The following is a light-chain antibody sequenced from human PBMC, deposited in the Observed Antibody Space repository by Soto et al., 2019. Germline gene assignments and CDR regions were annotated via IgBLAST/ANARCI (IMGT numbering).Light chain of an antibody. CDR1: SGDVDAFDY. CDR2: EVS. V-gene: IGLV2-14*01. Sequence: QSVLTQPASVSGSPGQSITISCTGTSGDVDAFDYVSWYQQHPGKAPKLMIFEVSDRPSGVSDRFSGSKSGSTASLTISGLQAEDEAYYFCTSFTSRSTQVFGTGTKVTVL. CDR3: TSFTSRSTQV. J-gene: IGLJ1*01.